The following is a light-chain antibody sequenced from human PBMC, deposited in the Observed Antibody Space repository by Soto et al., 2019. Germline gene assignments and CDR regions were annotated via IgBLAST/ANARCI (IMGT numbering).Light chain of an antibody. CDR1: QSISDY. CDR2: AAS. J-gene: IGKJ1*01. V-gene: IGKV1-39*01. CDR3: QQSYSTPWT. Sequence: DIQMTHSPASLSASVGDRVTITCRASQSISDYLNWYQQKPGKAPKLLIYAASSLQSGVPSRFSGRGSGSDFTLTISSLQPEDFATYYCQQSYSTPWTFGRGTKVEIK.